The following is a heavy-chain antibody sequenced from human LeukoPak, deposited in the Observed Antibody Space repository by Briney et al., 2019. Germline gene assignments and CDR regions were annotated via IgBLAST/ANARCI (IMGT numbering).Heavy chain of an antibody. V-gene: IGHV3-11*01. CDR2: ITSSGSTI. Sequence: PGGSLRLSCAASGDSFSDYAMNWVRQAPGKGLERISYITSSGSTIYYTDSVNGRFTVSRDNAKNSLYLQMNSLRAEDTAVYFCARHIEAATALHYWGQGTLVTVSS. J-gene: IGHJ4*02. D-gene: IGHD2-21*01. CDR3: ARHIEAATALHY. CDR1: GDSFSDYA.